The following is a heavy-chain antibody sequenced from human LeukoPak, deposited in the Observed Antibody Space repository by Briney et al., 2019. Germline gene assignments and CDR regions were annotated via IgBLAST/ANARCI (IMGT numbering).Heavy chain of an antibody. Sequence: GGSLRLSCAASGFTFSNYWMHWVRQAPGKGLVWVSRINSDGINTSYADSVKGRFTISRDNAKNTLNLQMNSLRAEDTAVYYCARRSGIAVAGAFDYWGQGTLVTVSS. CDR1: GFTFSNYW. V-gene: IGHV3-74*01. CDR2: INSDGINT. CDR3: ARRSGIAVAGAFDY. D-gene: IGHD6-19*01. J-gene: IGHJ4*02.